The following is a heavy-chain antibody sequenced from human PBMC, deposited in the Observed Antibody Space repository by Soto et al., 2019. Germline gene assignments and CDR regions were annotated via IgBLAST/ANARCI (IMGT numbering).Heavy chain of an antibody. CDR3: AKENYDYICGSYRYTGFGYFDY. Sequence: EVQLLESGGGLVQPGGSLRLSCAASGFTFSSDAMSWVRQAPGKGLEWVSTISGSGGSTYYADSVKGRFTISRDNSKNKLYLQMNSLRAEDTAVYYCAKENYDYICGSYRYTGFGYFDYWGQGTLVTVSS. D-gene: IGHD3-16*02. CDR2: ISGSGGST. V-gene: IGHV3-23*01. J-gene: IGHJ4*02. CDR1: GFTFSSDA.